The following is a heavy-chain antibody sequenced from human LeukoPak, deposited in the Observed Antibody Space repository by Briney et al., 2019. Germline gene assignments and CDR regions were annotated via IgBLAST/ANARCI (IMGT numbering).Heavy chain of an antibody. CDR1: GLTVGSSY. J-gene: IGHJ4*02. D-gene: IGHD1-26*01. CDR3: ARLSGSYYEADY. Sequence: TGGSLRLSCAASGLTVGSSYMRWVPHAPRKGLEWVSVIYSGGSTYYADSMKGRFTLYRDNSKNTLYLQMNSLRAEDTAVYYCARLSGSYYEADYWGQGTLVTVSS. CDR2: IYSGGST. V-gene: IGHV3-53*01.